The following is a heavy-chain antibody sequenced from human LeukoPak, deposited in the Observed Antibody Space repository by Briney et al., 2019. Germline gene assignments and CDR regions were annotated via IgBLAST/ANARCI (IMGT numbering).Heavy chain of an antibody. CDR1: GYSISSGYY. Sequence: KPSETLSLTCTVSGYSISSGYYWGWIRQPPGQGLEWIGSIYHSGSTYYNPSLKSRVTISVDTSKNQFSLKLSSVTAADTAVYYCARTTPHYCSGGSCYEDYWGQGTLVTVSS. CDR3: ARTTPHYCSGGSCYEDY. CDR2: IYHSGST. J-gene: IGHJ4*02. V-gene: IGHV4-38-2*02. D-gene: IGHD2-15*01.